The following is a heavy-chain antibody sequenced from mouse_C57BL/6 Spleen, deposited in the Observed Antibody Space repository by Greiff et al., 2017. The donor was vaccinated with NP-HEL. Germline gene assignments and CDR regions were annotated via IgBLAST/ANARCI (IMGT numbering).Heavy chain of an antibody. CDR2: ISNLAYSI. Sequence: EVQLVESGGGLVQPGGSLNLSCAASGFTFSDYGMAWVRQAPRKGPEWVAFISNLAYSIYYADTVTGRFTISRDNAKNTLYLEMSSLSAEDTAMYYCEMLGPYYAMDYWGQGTSVTVSA. V-gene: IGHV5-15*01. CDR1: GFTFSDYG. CDR3: EMLGPYYAMDY. J-gene: IGHJ4*01.